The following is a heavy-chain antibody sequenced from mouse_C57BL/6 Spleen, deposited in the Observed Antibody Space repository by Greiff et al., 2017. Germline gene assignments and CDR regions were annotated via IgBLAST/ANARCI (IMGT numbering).Heavy chain of an antibody. Sequence: QVQLQQSGPELVKPGASVKISCKASGYAFSSSWMNWVKQRPGKGLEWIGRIYPGDGDTNYNGKFKGKATLTADKSTSTAYMQLSSLTSEDSAVYFCARSGSNSLDYWGQGTTLTVSS. CDR3: ARSGSNSLDY. CDR2: IYPGDGDT. CDR1: GYAFSSSW. D-gene: IGHD1-1*01. V-gene: IGHV1-82*01. J-gene: IGHJ2*01.